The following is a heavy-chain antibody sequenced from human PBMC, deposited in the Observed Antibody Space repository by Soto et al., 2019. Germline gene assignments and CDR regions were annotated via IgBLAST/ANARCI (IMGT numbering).Heavy chain of an antibody. V-gene: IGHV3-23*01. CDR3: ARREAGAVDRAMISGY. Sequence: EVQLLESGGDLVQPGGSLRLSCAASGFPFTNYAMSWVRQAPGKGLEWISCIGGSGGGTDYADAVRGRFSMSRDNSKNTVDVQMPSLRAADTDVDYCARREAGAVDRAMISGYWGQGTLVTVSS. D-gene: IGHD5-18*01. J-gene: IGHJ4*02. CDR2: IGGSGGGT. CDR1: GFPFTNYA.